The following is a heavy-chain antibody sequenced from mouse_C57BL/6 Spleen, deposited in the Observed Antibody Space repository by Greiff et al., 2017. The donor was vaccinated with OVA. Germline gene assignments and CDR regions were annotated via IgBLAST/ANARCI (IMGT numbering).Heavy chain of an antibody. D-gene: IGHD1-1*01. CDR2: ISSDGGN. Sequence: EVKLLESGPGLVKPSQSLSLTCSVTGYSITSGYYWNWIRQFPGNKLECRSYISSDGGNHYNPSLKNRVTMTRDTSKNPFFLKFSSVTSEDTATSDCARESDYDGSSPNPYSLDYWGQGTSVTVSA. CDR3: ARESDYDGSSPNPYSLDY. CDR1: GYSITSGYY. V-gene: IGHV3-6*01. J-gene: IGHJ4*01.